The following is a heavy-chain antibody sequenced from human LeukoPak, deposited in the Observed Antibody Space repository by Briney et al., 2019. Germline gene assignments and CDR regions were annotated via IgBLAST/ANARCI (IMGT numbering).Heavy chain of an antibody. CDR1: GLTVSSNY. D-gene: IGHD5-12*01. Sequence: GGSLRLSCAASGLTVSSNYMSWVRQAPGKGLEWVSVLYRGGSTYYADSVKDRFTISRDNSKNTLYLQMNSLRVEDTGVYYCAREWLLEDNWFDPWGQGTLVTVSS. V-gene: IGHV3-66*01. CDR3: AREWLLEDNWFDP. J-gene: IGHJ5*02. CDR2: LYRGGST.